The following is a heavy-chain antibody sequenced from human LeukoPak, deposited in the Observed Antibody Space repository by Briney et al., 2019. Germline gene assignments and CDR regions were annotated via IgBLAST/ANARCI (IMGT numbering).Heavy chain of an antibody. Sequence: GRSLRLSCAASGFTFSSYGMHWVRQAPGKGREWVAVIWYDGSNKYYADSVKGRFTIPRDNSKKTLYLQMNSLRAGHRVVYYCAKIVGESHYYCVCLGQGTMASVSS. J-gene: IGHJ4*02. CDR1: GFTFSSYG. CDR2: IWYDGSNK. D-gene: IGHD3-16*01. V-gene: IGHV3-33*06. CDR3: AKIVGESHYYCVC.